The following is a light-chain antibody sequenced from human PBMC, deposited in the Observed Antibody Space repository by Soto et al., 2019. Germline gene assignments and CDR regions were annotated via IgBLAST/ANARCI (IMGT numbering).Light chain of an antibody. CDR2: AAS. J-gene: IGKJ1*01. CDR1: QSISSW. CDR3: LQDYNYPRT. V-gene: IGKV1-6*01. Sequence: IQMAPSPSSLYVSVGDGSTNTYRASQSISSWLAWYQQKPGKAPKLLIYAASSLQSGVPSRFSGSGSGTDFTLTISSLQPEDFATYYCLQDYNYPRTFGQGTKVDIK.